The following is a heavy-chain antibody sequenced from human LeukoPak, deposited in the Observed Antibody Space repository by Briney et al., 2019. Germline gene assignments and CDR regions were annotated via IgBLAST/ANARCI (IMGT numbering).Heavy chain of an antibody. Sequence: PSETLSLTCTVSGGSISSYYWSWIRQPAGKGLEWLGRIYASGSTNYNPSLKRRVTMSVDTSQNQFFLKLTSVTASDTAVYYCARLPDPWGQGTPVTVSS. CDR3: ARLPDP. V-gene: IGHV4-4*07. CDR2: IYASGST. J-gene: IGHJ5*02. CDR1: GGSISSYY.